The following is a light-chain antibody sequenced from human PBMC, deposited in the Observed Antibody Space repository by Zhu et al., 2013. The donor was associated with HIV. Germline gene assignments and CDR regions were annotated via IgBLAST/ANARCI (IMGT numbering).Light chain of an antibody. CDR3: SSHTTSSIFPVI. Sequence: QSALTQPPSASGSPGQSVTISCTGTSSDIGAYNFVSWYQQHPGKAPKLVIYGVSKRPSGVPARFSGSKSGNTASLTVSGLLSEDEADYYCSSHTTSSIFPVIFGGGTRLTVL. J-gene: IGLJ2*01. CDR2: GVS. CDR1: SSDIGAYNF. V-gene: IGLV2-8*01.